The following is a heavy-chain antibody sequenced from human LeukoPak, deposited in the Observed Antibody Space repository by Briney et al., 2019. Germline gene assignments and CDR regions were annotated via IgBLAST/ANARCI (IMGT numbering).Heavy chain of an antibody. CDR2: IYYSGST. CDR3: ARETGGYGDYLFDY. D-gene: IGHD4-17*01. J-gene: IGHJ4*02. CDR1: GGSISSGDYY. Sequence: PSQTLSLTCTVSGGSISSGDYYWRWIRQPPGKGLEWIGYIYYSGSTYYNPSLKSRVTISVDTSKNQFSLKLSSVTAADTAVYYCARETGGYGDYLFDYWGQGTLVTVSS. V-gene: IGHV4-30-4*08.